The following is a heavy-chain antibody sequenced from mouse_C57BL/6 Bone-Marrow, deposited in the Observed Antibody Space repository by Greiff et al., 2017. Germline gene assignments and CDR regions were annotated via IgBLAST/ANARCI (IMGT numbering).Heavy chain of an antibody. J-gene: IGHJ2*01. Sequence: VQLQQPGAELVKPGASVKMSCKASGYTFTSYWITWVKQRPGQGLEWIGDIYPGSGSTNYNEKFKSKATLTVDTSSSTAYMQLSSLTSEDSAVXYCAREGLTTVVATDDYWGQGTTLTVSS. CDR2: IYPGSGST. V-gene: IGHV1-55*01. CDR3: AREGLTTVVATDDY. D-gene: IGHD1-1*01. CDR1: GYTFTSYW.